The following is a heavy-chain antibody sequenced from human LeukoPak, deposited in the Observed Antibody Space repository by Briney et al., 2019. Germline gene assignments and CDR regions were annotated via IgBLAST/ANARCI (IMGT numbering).Heavy chain of an antibody. CDR3: TSRLTSHYYYMDV. V-gene: IGHV3-73*01. CDR2: IRSKANTYAT. J-gene: IGHJ6*03. CDR1: GFTFSGSA. Sequence: GGSLRLSCAASGFTFSGSAMHWVRQASGKGLEWVGRIRSKANTYATAYAASVKGRFTISRDDSKNTAYLQMNSLKAEDTAVYYCTSRLTSHYYYMDVWGKGTTVTVSS. D-gene: IGHD4/OR15-4a*01.